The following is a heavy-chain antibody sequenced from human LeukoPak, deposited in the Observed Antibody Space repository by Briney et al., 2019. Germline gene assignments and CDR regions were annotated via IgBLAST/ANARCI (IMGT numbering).Heavy chain of an antibody. Sequence: GGSLRLSCAASGFTFSDYYMNWIRQAPGKGLEWVSCIGESGSSSYYADSVKGRFTISRDNSKNTLYLQMYSLRAEDTALYYCAKGSHSFDYWGQGTLVTVSS. CDR3: AKGSHSFDY. CDR1: GFTFSDYY. CDR2: IGESGSSS. J-gene: IGHJ4*02. V-gene: IGHV3-23*01.